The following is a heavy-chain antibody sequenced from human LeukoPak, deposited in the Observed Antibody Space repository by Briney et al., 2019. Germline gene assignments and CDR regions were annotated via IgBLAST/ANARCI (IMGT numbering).Heavy chain of an antibody. Sequence: PGGSLRLSCAASGFTFSSYSMNWVRQAPGKGLEWVPSISSSSSYIYYADSVKGRFTISRDNAKNSLYLQMNSLRAEDTAVYYCARGPPSGYGTTWFDYWGQGTLVTVSS. V-gene: IGHV3-21*01. CDR1: GFTFSSYS. D-gene: IGHD2/OR15-2a*01. J-gene: IGHJ4*02. CDR3: ARGPPSGYGTTWFDY. CDR2: ISSSSSYI.